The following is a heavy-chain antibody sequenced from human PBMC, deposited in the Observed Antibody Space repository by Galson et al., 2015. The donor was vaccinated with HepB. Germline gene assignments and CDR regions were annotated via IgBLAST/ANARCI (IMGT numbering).Heavy chain of an antibody. CDR3: ARDEVVPAAISYYYGMDV. CDR2: ISYDGSNK. Sequence: SLRLSCAASGFTLSSYAMHWVRQAPGKGLEWVAVISYDGSNKYYADSVKGRFTISRDNSKNTLYLQMNSLRAEDTAVYYCARDEVVPAAISYYYGMDVWGQGTTVTVSS. D-gene: IGHD2-2*01. V-gene: IGHV3-30*04. J-gene: IGHJ6*02. CDR1: GFTLSSYA.